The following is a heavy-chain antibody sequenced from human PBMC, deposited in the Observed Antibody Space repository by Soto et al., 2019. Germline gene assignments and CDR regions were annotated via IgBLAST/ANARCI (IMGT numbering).Heavy chain of an antibody. V-gene: IGHV4-59*01. D-gene: IGHD4-17*01. Sequence: PSETLSLTCTVSGGSISSYYWSWIRQPPGKGLEWIGYIYYSGSTNYNPSLKSRVTISVDTSKNQFSLKLSSVTAVDTAVYYCARVTTNYYYGMDVWGQGTTVTVSS. CDR3: ARVTTNYYYGMDV. CDR1: GGSISSYY. J-gene: IGHJ6*02. CDR2: IYYSGST.